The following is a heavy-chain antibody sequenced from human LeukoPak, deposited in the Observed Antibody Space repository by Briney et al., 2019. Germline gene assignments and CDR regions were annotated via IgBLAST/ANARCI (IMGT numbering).Heavy chain of an antibody. CDR1: GVSISSSNSY. D-gene: IGHD2-2*01. CDR2: IYYSGST. V-gene: IGHV4-39*07. Sequence: SETLSLTCTVSGVSISSSNSYWGWIRQPPGKGLEWIGSIYYSGSTYYNPSLKSRVTISVDTSKNQFSLKLSSVTAADTAVYYCARDPGYCSSTSCLGFNWFDPWGQGTLVTVSS. J-gene: IGHJ5*02. CDR3: ARDPGYCSSTSCLGFNWFDP.